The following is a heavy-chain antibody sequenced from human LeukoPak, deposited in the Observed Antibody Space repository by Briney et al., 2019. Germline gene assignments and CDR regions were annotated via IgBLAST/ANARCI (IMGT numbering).Heavy chain of an antibody. CDR2: ISAYNGNT. CDR1: GGTFSSYA. Sequence: ASVKVSCKASGGTFSSYAISWVRQAPGQGLEWIGWISAYNGNTNYAQKLQGRVTMTTDTSTSTAYMELRSLRSDDTAVYYCARVRSGTTVTKLPKPIDYWGQGTLVTVSS. D-gene: IGHD4-17*01. J-gene: IGHJ4*02. V-gene: IGHV1-18*01. CDR3: ARVRSGTTVTKLPKPIDY.